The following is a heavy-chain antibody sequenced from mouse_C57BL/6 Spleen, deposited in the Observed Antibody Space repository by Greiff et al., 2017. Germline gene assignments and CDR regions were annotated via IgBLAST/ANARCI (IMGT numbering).Heavy chain of an antibody. J-gene: IGHJ4*01. V-gene: IGHV1-82*01. CDR3: ARRGLYYDYDGYMDY. CDR2: IYPGDGDT. Sequence: VQLQQSGPELVKPGASVKISCKASGYAFSSSWLNWVKQRPGTGLEWIGRIYPGDGDTNYHEKFKGKARWTADKSSSTAYMQRSSLSSEDSAVYLGARRGLYYDYDGYMDYWGQGTSVTVAS. D-gene: IGHD2-4*01. CDR1: GYAFSSSW.